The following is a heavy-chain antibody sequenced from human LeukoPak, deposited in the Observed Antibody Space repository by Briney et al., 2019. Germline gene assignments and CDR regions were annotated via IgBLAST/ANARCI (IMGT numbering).Heavy chain of an antibody. D-gene: IGHD6-19*01. CDR3: ARSVAGSLHYFDY. CDR1: GGSFSGYH. V-gene: IGHV4-59*10. CDR2: IYSSGST. J-gene: IGHJ4*02. Sequence: SETLSLTCAVYGGSFSGYHWSWIRQPAGKGLEWIGRIYSSGSTNYNPSLKSRVTMSVDTAKNQFSPRLTSVTAADTAVYYCARSVAGSLHYFDYWGQGTLVTVSS.